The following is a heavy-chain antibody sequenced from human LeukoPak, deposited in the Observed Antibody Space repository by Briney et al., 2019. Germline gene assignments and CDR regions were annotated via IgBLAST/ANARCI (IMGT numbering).Heavy chain of an antibody. V-gene: IGHV3-23*01. CDR2: ISGSGGST. CDR3: AKGQYNWNYSFHYYYYMDV. CDR1: GFTFSSYA. Sequence: PGGSLRLSCAASGFTFSSYAMSWVRQAPGKGLEWVSAISGSGGSTYYADSVKGRFTISRDNSKNTLYLQMNSLRAEDTAVYYCAKGQYNWNYSFHYYYYMDVWGKGTTVTVSS. D-gene: IGHD1-7*01. J-gene: IGHJ6*03.